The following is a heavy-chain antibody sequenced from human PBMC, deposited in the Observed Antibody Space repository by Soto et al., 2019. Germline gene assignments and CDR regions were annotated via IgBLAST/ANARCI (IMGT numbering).Heavy chain of an antibody. J-gene: IGHJ4*02. CDR2: ITPIFGTA. D-gene: IGHD5-18*01. Sequence: SVKVSCKASGGTFSSYAISWVRQAPGQGLEWMGGITPIFGTANYAQKFQGRVTITADESTSTAYMELSSLRSEDTAVYYCARAGYSYGSYYFDYWGQGTLVTVSS. CDR1: GGTFSSYA. CDR3: ARAGYSYGSYYFDY. V-gene: IGHV1-69*13.